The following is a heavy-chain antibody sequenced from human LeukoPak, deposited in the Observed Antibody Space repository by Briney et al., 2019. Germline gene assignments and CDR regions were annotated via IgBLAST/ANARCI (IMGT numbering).Heavy chain of an antibody. CDR1: GFTFSSYG. CDR3: AKDYYGSGSYYNVDDLYYFDY. D-gene: IGHD3-10*01. Sequence: GGSLRLSCAASGFTFSSYGMSWVRQAPGKGLEWVSAISGSGGSTYYADSVKGRFTISRDNSKNTLYLQMNSLRAEDTAVYYCAKDYYGSGSYYNVDDLYYFDYWGQGTLVTVSS. CDR2: ISGSGGST. J-gene: IGHJ4*02. V-gene: IGHV3-23*01.